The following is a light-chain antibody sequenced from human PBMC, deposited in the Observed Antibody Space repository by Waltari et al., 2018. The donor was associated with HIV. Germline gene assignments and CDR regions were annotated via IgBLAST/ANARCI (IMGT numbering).Light chain of an antibody. J-gene: IGKJ2*01. Sequence: DIQMTQSPSSLSASVGDRVTITCQASQDMSNFLNWYQQKPGKAPKLLIYDASKLETGVPSRFSGSGSGTDFTFTISSLQPEDIATYYCQQYDNLPMYTFGQGTKLEI. CDR1: QDMSNF. V-gene: IGKV1-33*01. CDR3: QQYDNLPMYT. CDR2: DAS.